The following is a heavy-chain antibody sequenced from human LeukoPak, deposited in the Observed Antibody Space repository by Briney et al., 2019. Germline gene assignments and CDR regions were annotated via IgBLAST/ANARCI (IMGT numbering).Heavy chain of an antibody. Sequence: GGALRLSCAASGGTFSSYWMSWGRQAPGKGVEWVANVNQDGGEKYYVDSVKGRFTISRDNAKNSLYLQMNSLRAEDTAVYYCARPMPQLLPNYDFWSGYYADYYYYYMDVWGKGTTVTVSS. CDR2: VNQDGGEK. J-gene: IGHJ6*03. CDR1: GGTFSSYW. CDR3: ARPMPQLLPNYDFWSGYYADYYYYYMDV. V-gene: IGHV3-7*01. D-gene: IGHD3-3*01.